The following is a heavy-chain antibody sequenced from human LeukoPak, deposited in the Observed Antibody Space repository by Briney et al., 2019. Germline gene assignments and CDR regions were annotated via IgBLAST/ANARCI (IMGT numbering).Heavy chain of an antibody. D-gene: IGHD3-22*01. CDR1: GFTFSSYS. CDR3: ARGGYYYDSSGLNMDV. CDR2: ISSSSSYI. Sequence: GGSLRLSCAASGFTFSSYSMNWARQAPGKGLEWVSSISSSSSYIYYADSVKGRFTISRDNAKNSLYLQMDSLRAEDTAVYYCARGGYYYDSSGLNMDVWGKGTTVTVSS. V-gene: IGHV3-21*01. J-gene: IGHJ6*03.